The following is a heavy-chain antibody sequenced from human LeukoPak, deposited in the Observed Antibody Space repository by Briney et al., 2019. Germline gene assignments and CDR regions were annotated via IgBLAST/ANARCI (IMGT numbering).Heavy chain of an antibody. D-gene: IGHD1-14*01. J-gene: IGHJ4*02. CDR2: ISAYNGNT. Sequence: ASLKVSCKASGYTFTSYAIIWVRQAPGQGLEWMGWISAYNGNTNYAQKLQGRVTMTTDTSTSTAYMELRSLRSDDTAVYYCARVAEVNRPYFDYWGQGTLVTVSS. CDR3: ARVAEVNRPYFDY. V-gene: IGHV1-18*01. CDR1: GYTFTSYA.